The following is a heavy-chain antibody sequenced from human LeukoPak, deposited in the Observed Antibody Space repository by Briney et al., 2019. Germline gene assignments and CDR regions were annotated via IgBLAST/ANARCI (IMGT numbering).Heavy chain of an antibody. CDR1: GFTFSRYW. CDR2: ISPDGSTT. D-gene: IGHD6-13*01. CDR3: TTVLSSNRYSVCDY. J-gene: IGHJ4*02. V-gene: IGHV3-74*03. Sequence: GGSLRLSCAASGFTFSRYWMHWVRQAPGKGLMWVSRISPDGSTTLYADSVKGRFTISRDNAKNTLYLQMNSLGAEDTAVYYCTTVLSSNRYSVCDYWGQGTLVTVSS.